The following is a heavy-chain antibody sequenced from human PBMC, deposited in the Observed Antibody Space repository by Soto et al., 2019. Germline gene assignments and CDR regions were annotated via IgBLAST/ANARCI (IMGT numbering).Heavy chain of an antibody. Sequence: SVKVSCKASGGTFSSYAISWVRQAPGQGLEWMGGIIPIFGTANYAQKFQGRVTITADESTSTAYMELSSLRSEDTAVYYCARKYSSSWPRAGWFDPWGQGTLVTVSS. CDR1: GGTFSSYA. J-gene: IGHJ5*02. D-gene: IGHD6-13*01. CDR2: IIPIFGTA. CDR3: ARKYSSSWPRAGWFDP. V-gene: IGHV1-69*13.